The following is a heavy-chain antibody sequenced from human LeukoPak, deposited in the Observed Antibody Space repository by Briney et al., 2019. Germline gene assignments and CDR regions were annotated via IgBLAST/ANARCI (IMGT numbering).Heavy chain of an antibody. Sequence: GESLKISCKGSGYSFTGYWIGWVRQMPGKGLEWMGIIYPGDSDTRCSPSFQGQVTISADKSISTAYLQWSSLKASDTAMYYCARGADYYDTRGPFDIWGQGTTVTVSS. D-gene: IGHD3-22*01. CDR2: IYPGDSDT. V-gene: IGHV5-51*01. J-gene: IGHJ3*02. CDR3: ARGADYYDTRGPFDI. CDR1: GYSFTGYW.